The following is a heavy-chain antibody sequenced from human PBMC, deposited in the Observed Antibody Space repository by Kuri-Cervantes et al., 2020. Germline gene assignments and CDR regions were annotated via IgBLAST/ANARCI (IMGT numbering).Heavy chain of an antibody. V-gene: IGHV4-39*07. CDR1: GGSISSGNYY. Sequence: SETLSLTCTVSGGSISSGNYYWGWIRQAPGKGLEWIGGFYLSGSTYNNPSLRSRVTISSDTSKNQFSLKLSSVTAADTAVYYCATHYELVDIVATTGFDYWGQGTLVTVSS. CDR3: ATHYELVDIVATTGFDY. CDR2: FYLSGST. J-gene: IGHJ4*02. D-gene: IGHD5-12*01.